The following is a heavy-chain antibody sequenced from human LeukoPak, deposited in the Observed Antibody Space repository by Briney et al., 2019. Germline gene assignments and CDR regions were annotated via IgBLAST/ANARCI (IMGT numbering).Heavy chain of an antibody. CDR3: TRDIAATGTFEY. Sequence: ASVKVSCKASGYTFTSYGFSWVRQAPGQGLEWMGWISTYNGNTNCAQKLQGRVTMTTDTSTTTGYMELRSLRSDDTAVYYCTRDIAATGTFEYWGQGTLVTVSS. CDR2: ISTYNGNT. D-gene: IGHD6-13*01. V-gene: IGHV1-18*01. J-gene: IGHJ4*02. CDR1: GYTFTSYG.